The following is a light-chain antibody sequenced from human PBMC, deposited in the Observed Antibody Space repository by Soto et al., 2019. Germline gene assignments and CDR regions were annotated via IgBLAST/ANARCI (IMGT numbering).Light chain of an antibody. CDR1: QSVSSSY. J-gene: IGKJ2*01. Sequence: EIVLTQSPGTLSLSPGERATLSCRASQSVSSSYFAWYQQKPGPAPRLLIYAASSRATGLPDRFSGSGAGTDFTLTIRRLEPEDFAVYYCQQYGASPYTFGQGTKLETK. CDR3: QQYGASPYT. V-gene: IGKV3-20*01. CDR2: AAS.